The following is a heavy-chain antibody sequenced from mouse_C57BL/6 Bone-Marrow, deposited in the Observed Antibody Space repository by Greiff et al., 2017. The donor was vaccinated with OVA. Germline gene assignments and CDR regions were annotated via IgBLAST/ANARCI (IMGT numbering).Heavy chain of an antibody. D-gene: IGHD2-4*01. CDR3: ARDDYPYYFDY. J-gene: IGHJ2*01. CDR1: GYTFTSYG. CDR2: IYPRSGNT. Sequence: QVQLQQTGAELARPGASVKLSCKASGYTFTSYGISWVKQRTGQGLEWIGEIYPRSGNTYYNEKFKGKATLTADKSSSTAYMELRSLTSEDSAVYFCARDDYPYYFDYWGQGTTLTVSS. V-gene: IGHV1-81*01.